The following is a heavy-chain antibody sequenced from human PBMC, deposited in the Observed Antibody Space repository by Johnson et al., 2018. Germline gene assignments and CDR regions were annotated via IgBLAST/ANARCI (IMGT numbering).Heavy chain of an antibody. J-gene: IGHJ3*01. CDR2: ISSSSSAL. D-gene: IGHD5-24*01. Sequence: EVQLVESGGGVVQPGRSLRLSCAASGFTFSSYSMNWVRQAPGKGLEWVSYISSSSSALYSADSVKGRFTISRDNAKKSLFLHMNSLRDEDTAVYYFTRDHPTWLADAFDVWGQGTMVTVSS. CDR3: TRDHPTWLADAFDV. CDR1: GFTFSSYS. V-gene: IGHV3-48*02.